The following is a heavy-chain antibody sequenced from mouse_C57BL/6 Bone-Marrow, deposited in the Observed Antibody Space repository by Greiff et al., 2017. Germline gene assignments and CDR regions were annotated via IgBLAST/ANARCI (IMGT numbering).Heavy chain of an antibody. CDR2: IYPRSGNP. Sequence: VKLMESGAELARPGASVKLSCKASGYTFTSYGISWVKQRTGQGLEWIGEIYPRSGNPYYNEKFKGKATLTADKSSSTAYMELRSLTSEDSAVYFCARGDYYYGSSYGRFAYWGQGTLVTVSA. D-gene: IGHD1-1*01. CDR3: ARGDYYYGSSYGRFAY. V-gene: IGHV1-81*01. J-gene: IGHJ3*01. CDR1: GYTFTSYG.